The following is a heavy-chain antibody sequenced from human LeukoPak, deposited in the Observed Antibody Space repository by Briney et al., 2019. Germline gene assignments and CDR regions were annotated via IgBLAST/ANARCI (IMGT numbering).Heavy chain of an antibody. V-gene: IGHV3-11*01. J-gene: IGHJ5*02. CDR1: GFTFSDYY. D-gene: IGHD6-13*01. CDR3: ARIIAVAGTDWFDP. Sequence: GSLRLSCAASGFTFSDYYTSWIRQAPGKGLEWVSYISSSGSTIYYADSVKGRFTISRDNAKNSLYLQMNSLRAEDTAVYYCARIIAVAGTDWFDPWGQGTLVTVSS. CDR2: ISSSGSTI.